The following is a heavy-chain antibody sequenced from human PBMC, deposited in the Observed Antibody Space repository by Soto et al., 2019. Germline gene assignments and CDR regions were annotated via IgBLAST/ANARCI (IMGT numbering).Heavy chain of an antibody. D-gene: IGHD5-18*01. J-gene: IGHJ4*02. CDR2: IYSGGRT. V-gene: IGHV3-53*01. CDR1: GFTVSSNY. CDR3: ARGIPRGYSYGSYYFDY. Sequence: LRLSCAASGFTVSSNYMTWVRQAPGKGLEWVSVIYSGGRTYYADSVKGRFTISRDNSKNTLYLQMNSLRAEDTAVYYCARGIPRGYSYGSYYFDYWGQGTMVTVYS.